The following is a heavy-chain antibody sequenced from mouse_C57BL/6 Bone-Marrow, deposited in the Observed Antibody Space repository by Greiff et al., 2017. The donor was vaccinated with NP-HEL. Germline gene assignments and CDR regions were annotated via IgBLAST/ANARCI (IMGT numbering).Heavy chain of an antibody. CDR3: VRQGYDGYYLDY. J-gene: IGHJ2*01. V-gene: IGHV10-1*01. CDR2: LRSKSNNYAT. Sequence: EVQLVESGGGLVQPKGSLKLSCAASGFSFTTYAMNWVRQAPGKGLEWVARLRSKSNNYATYYADSLKDRFTISRDDSESMLYLQMNNLKTEDTAMYYCVRQGYDGYYLDYWGQGTTLTVSS. CDR1: GFSFTTYA. D-gene: IGHD2-3*01.